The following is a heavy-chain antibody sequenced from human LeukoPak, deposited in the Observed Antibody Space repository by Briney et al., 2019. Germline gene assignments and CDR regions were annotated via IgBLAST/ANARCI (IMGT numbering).Heavy chain of an antibody. CDR3: ARAPLLTGYQPPIDY. CDR1: GYTFTSYG. Sequence: GASVKLSCKASGYTFTSYGISWVRQAPGQGLEWMGWISAYNGNTNYAQKLQGRVTMTTDTSTSTAYMELRSLRSDDTAVYYCARAPLLTGYQPPIDYWGQGTLVTVSS. J-gene: IGHJ4*02. CDR2: ISAYNGNT. V-gene: IGHV1-18*01. D-gene: IGHD3-9*01.